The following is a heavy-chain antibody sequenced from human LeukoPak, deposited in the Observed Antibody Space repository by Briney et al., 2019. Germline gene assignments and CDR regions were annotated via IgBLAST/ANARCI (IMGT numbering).Heavy chain of an antibody. CDR2: INPSGGST. Sequence: ASVKVSCKASGYTFTSYYMHWVRQAPGQGLEWMGIINPSGGSTSYAQKFQGRVTMTRDTSKNQFSLKLSSVTAADTAVYYCASSGWYEGGIDWGQGTLVTVSS. CDR1: GYTFTSYY. CDR3: ASSGWYEGGID. J-gene: IGHJ4*02. V-gene: IGHV1-46*01. D-gene: IGHD6-19*01.